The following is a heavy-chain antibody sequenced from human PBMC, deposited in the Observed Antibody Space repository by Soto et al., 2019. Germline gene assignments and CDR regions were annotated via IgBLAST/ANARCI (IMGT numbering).Heavy chain of an antibody. CDR1: GYTFSTYG. V-gene: IGHV1-18*01. Sequence: ASVKVSCKASGYTFSTYGINWVRQAPGQGLEWMGWISAYNGDTDYAQNFQGRVTMTTDTSTSTAYMELRSLRSDDTAVYYCARQALSITPAAHKCFDPWGQGTLVTVSS. J-gene: IGHJ5*02. CDR2: ISAYNGDT. D-gene: IGHD3-16*01. CDR3: ARQALSITPAAHKCFDP.